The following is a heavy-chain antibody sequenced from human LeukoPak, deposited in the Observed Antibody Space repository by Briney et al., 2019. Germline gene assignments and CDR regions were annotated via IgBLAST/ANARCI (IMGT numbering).Heavy chain of an antibody. V-gene: IGHV3-21*01. J-gene: IGHJ6*03. CDR1: GFTFSSYS. CDR2: ISSSSSYI. CDR3: ARDSSGDYDILTGLYYYYYMDV. D-gene: IGHD3-9*01. Sequence: PGGSLTLSCAASGFTFSSYSMNWVRQAPGKGLEWVSSISSSSSYIYYADSVKGRFTIPRDNAKNSLYLQMNSLRAEDTAVYYCARDSSGDYDILTGLYYYYYMDVWGKGTTVTISS.